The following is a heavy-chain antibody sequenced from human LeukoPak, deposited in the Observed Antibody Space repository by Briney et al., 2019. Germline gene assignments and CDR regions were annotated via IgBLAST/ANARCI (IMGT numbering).Heavy chain of an antibody. V-gene: IGHV3-30*19. Sequence: GGSLRLSCAASGFTFSSYGIHWGRQAPGKGLEWVAFISDDGSRQHYADSVKGRFTISRDNSKNTLNLQMNSLRAEDTAVYYCVKDRTGTYTLDYWGQGTLVTVSS. D-gene: IGHD3-10*01. CDR2: ISDDGSRQ. CDR3: VKDRTGTYTLDY. CDR1: GFTFSSYG. J-gene: IGHJ4*02.